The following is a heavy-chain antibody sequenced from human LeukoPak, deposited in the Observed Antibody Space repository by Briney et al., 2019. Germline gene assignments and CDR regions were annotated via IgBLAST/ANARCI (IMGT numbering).Heavy chain of an antibody. Sequence: GGSLRLSCAASGFTFSDAWMSWVRQAPGKGLEWVGRIKDKTNGGTIDYAAPVKGRFTISRDDSKASLYLQMNNMRTDDTGFYYCTTAPGGGLYYWGQGALVTVSS. CDR1: GFTFSDAW. V-gene: IGHV3-15*01. D-gene: IGHD2-15*01. CDR3: TTAPGGGLYY. CDR2: IKDKTNGGTI. J-gene: IGHJ4*02.